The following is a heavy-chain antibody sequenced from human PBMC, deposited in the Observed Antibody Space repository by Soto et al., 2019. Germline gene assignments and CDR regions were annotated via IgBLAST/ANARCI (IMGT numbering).Heavy chain of an antibody. CDR3: SCWGRNDWYTGLF. CDR2: MNPNSGRT. D-gene: IGHD1-1*01. CDR1: GYTFTDYD. Sequence: QVQLVQSGAEVKTPGASVKVSCKASGYTFTDYDINWVRQAPGQGLEWVGRMNPNSGRTDYAQKFQARVTMTRDTSISTAYLELSSLGYEDTAALYCSCWGRNDWYTGLFWGQGTLVPLAS. V-gene: IGHV1-8*01. J-gene: IGHJ4*02.